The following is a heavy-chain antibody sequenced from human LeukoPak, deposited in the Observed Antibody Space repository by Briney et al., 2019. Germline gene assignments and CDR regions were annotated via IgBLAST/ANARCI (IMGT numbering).Heavy chain of an antibody. CDR3: ATIAARPNWFDP. CDR1: GYTFTSYD. J-gene: IGHJ5*02. CDR2: MNPNSGNT. D-gene: IGHD6-6*01. Sequence: ASEKVSCKASGYTFTSYDINWVRQATGQGLEWMGWMNPNSGNTGYAQKFQGRVTMTRNTSISTAYMELSSLRSEDTAVYYCATIAARPNWFDPWGQGTLVTVSS. V-gene: IGHV1-8*01.